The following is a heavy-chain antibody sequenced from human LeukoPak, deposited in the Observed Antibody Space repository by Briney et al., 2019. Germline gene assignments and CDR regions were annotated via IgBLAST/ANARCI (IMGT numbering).Heavy chain of an antibody. Sequence: GGSLRLSCAASGFTFNNYAMSWVRQAPGKGLEWVSAISGSDAGTYYADSVKGRFTISRDNSKNTLYRQMNSLRDEVRAVYYCAKSIAVAGLGGGRIFDYWGQGTLVTVSS. CDR2: ISGSDAGT. J-gene: IGHJ4*02. D-gene: IGHD6-19*01. V-gene: IGHV3-23*01. CDR1: GFTFNNYA. CDR3: AKSIAVAGLGGGRIFDY.